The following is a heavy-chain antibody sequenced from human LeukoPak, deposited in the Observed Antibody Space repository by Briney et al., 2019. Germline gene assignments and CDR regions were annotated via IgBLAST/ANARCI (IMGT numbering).Heavy chain of an antibody. J-gene: IGHJ6*03. D-gene: IGHD2-8*01. V-gene: IGHV4-4*07. CDR2: IYVSGRT. Sequence: SETLSLTCTVSDGSISSYYWSWIRQPAGKGLEWIGRIYVSGRTDYNPSLRSRVTMSVDTSKNQFSLRLRSVTAADTAVYYCARDMLDMGYNYYMDVWGVGTTVIVSS. CDR3: ARDMLDMGYNYYMDV. CDR1: DGSISSYY.